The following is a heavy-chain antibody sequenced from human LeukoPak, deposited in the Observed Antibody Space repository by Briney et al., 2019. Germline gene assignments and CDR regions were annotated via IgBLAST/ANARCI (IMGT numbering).Heavy chain of an antibody. CDR2: IFQDGNDK. CDR1: GFTFSSYS. Sequence: GGSLRLSCAASGFTFSSYSMNWVRQAPGKGLEWVANIFQDGNDKYYVDSVKGRFTISRDNAKNSLYLQLNSLRVEDTAVYYCATHDYGDYPAAFDIWGQGTMVTVSS. D-gene: IGHD4-17*01. V-gene: IGHV3-7*01. CDR3: ATHDYGDYPAAFDI. J-gene: IGHJ3*02.